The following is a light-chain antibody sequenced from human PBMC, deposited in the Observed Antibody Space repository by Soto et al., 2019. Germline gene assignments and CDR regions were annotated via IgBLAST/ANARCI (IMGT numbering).Light chain of an antibody. J-gene: IGLJ1*01. CDR1: SSDIGGYDY. CDR3: SSCTSSNTLV. Sequence: QSVLTQPASVSGSPGQSITISCTGTSSDIGGYDYVSWYQQHPGKAPKLIIFEVSERPSGISNRFSGSKSGNTASLTISALQPDDEPDYYCSSCTSSNTLVFGTGTKVTVL. CDR2: EVS. V-gene: IGLV2-14*01.